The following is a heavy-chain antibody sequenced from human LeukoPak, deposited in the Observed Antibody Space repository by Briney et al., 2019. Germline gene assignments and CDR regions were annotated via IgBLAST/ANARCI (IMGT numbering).Heavy chain of an antibody. CDR1: GLPFSSYW. J-gene: IGHJ4*02. V-gene: IGHV3-7*02. CDR2: IKEEGSEK. CDR3: ANLDHSNYLDY. Sequence: GGSLRLSCAASGLPFSSYWMSWVRQTLGKGLEWVANIKEEGSEKYYVDSVKGRFTISRDNAKNSLYLQMNSLRAEDTAVYYCANLDHSNYLDYWGQGTLVTVSS. D-gene: IGHD4-11*01.